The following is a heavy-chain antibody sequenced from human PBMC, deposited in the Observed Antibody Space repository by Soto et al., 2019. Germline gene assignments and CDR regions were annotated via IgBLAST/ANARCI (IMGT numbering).Heavy chain of an antibody. J-gene: IGHJ2*01. D-gene: IGHD6-19*01. CDR3: VRDRAVDWYLDL. Sequence: QVQVVQSGAEVKKPGASVRLSCKTSGYSFSSCAIHWVRLAPGQRFEWMGWINTDSGNTKYSQKFQGRVTITRDTAASTAYMELTSLASEDTATYYCVRDRAVDWYLDLWGRGTQVTVSS. V-gene: IGHV1-3*04. CDR2: INTDSGNT. CDR1: GYSFSSCA.